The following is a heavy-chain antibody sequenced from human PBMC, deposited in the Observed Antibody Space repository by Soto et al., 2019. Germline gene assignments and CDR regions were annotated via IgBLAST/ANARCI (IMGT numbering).Heavy chain of an antibody. CDR2: ISSYNGDT. CDR3: AREGVAPYYYYGMDV. CDR1: GYTFTRSG. J-gene: IGHJ6*02. V-gene: IGHV1-18*01. D-gene: IGHD5-12*01. Sequence: GASVKVSCKASGYTFTRSGISWVRQAPGQGPKWMGWISSYNGDTNYAQTFQGRVTMTTDTSTSTAYMELRSLRSDDTAVYYCAREGVAPYYYYGMDVWGQGTPVTVSS.